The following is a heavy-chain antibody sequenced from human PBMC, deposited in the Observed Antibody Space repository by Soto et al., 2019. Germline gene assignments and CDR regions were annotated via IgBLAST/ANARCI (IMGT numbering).Heavy chain of an antibody. CDR2: IDPSDSYT. Sequence: GESLKISCKGSGYRFTSYWISWVRQMPGKGLEWMGRIDPSDSYTNYSPSFQGHVTISADKSISTAYLQWSSLKASDTAMYYCARHRGSSSSCMYVWGRGTAVTVTS. D-gene: IGHD6-6*01. CDR3: ARHRGSSSSCMYV. J-gene: IGHJ6*02. V-gene: IGHV5-10-1*01. CDR1: GYRFTSYW.